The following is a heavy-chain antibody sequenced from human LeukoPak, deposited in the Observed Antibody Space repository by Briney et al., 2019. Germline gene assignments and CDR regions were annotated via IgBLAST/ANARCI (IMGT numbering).Heavy chain of an antibody. CDR2: IIPIFGTA. J-gene: IGHJ4*02. Sequence: SVKVSCKASGGTFSSYAISWVRQAPGQGLEWMGGIIPIFGTANYAQKFQGRVTITADESTSTAYMEPSSLRSEDTAVYYCARTITMIVGTLDYWGQGTLVTVSS. V-gene: IGHV1-69*13. CDR3: ARTITMIVGTLDY. CDR1: GGTFSSYA. D-gene: IGHD3-22*01.